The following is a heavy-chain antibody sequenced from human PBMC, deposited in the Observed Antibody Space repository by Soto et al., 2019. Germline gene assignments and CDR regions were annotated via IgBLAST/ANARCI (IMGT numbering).Heavy chain of an antibody. CDR2: IYTSGST. Sequence: PSETLSLPCAVSGCSISSYYWSWIRQPAGKGLEWIGRIYTSGSTNYNPSLKSRVTMSVDTSKNQFSLKLSSVTAADTAVYYCARACSSNSCYDVFDYWGQGTLVTVSS. CDR1: GCSISSYY. D-gene: IGHD2-2*01. CDR3: ARACSSNSCYDVFDY. J-gene: IGHJ4*02. V-gene: IGHV4-4*07.